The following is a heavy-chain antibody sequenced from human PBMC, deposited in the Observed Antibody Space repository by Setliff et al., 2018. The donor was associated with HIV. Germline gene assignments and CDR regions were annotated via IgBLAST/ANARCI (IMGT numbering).Heavy chain of an antibody. J-gene: IGHJ6*03. Sequence: GGSLRLSCAASGFTFSIYALSWVRQAPGKGLEWVSVINSSGDKTYYADSVKGRLTISRDNSKNTVYLQMNSLRAEDTAVYYCARWAPPNHYFYYYMDVWGKGTTVTVSS. V-gene: IGHV3-23*01. CDR3: ARWAPPNHYFYYYMDV. CDR1: GFTFSIYA. CDR2: INSSGDKT.